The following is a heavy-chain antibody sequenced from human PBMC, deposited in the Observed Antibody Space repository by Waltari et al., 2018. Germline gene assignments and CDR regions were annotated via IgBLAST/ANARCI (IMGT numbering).Heavy chain of an antibody. D-gene: IGHD3-22*01. V-gene: IGHV4-34*01. CDR2: INHSGST. CDR3: ARGRRITMTPWFGWFDP. J-gene: IGHJ5*02. Sequence: QVQLQQWGAGLLKPSETLALTCAVYGGSFSCYYWSWFRQPPGQGLEWIGEINHSGSTNYNPSLKSRVTISVDTSKNQFSLKLSAVTAADTAVYYCARGRRITMTPWFGWFDPWGQGTLVTVSS. CDR1: GGSFSCYY.